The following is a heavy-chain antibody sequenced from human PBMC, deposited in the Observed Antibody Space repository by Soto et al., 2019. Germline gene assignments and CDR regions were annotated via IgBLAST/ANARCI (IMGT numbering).Heavy chain of an antibody. V-gene: IGHV3-23*01. CDR3: AKDLPGELLPTCFDS. Sequence: ETLSLTCTVSGGSVNIYYWTWVRQAPGKGLEWVSSMGGSGRSTYYTDSVKGRFTISRDNSKSTLYLQMTSLRAEDTALYYCAKDLPGELLPTCFDSWGPGTLVTAPQ. CDR1: GGSVNIYY. D-gene: IGHD3-10*01. J-gene: IGHJ5*01. CDR2: MGGSGRST.